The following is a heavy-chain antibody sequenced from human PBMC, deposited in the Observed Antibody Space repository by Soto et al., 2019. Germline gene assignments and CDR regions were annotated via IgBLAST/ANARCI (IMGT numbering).Heavy chain of an antibody. CDR1: GDIVSSNSAA. J-gene: IGHJ4*02. CDR3: ASEPFMYYYDSSGYQMDY. Sequence: SQTLSLTCAIAGDIVSSNSAAWSWIRQSPSRGLEWLGRTYYRSKWYNDYAVSVKSRITINPDTSKNQFSLQLNSATPEDTAVYYCASEPFMYYYDSSGYQMDYWGQGTLVTVSS. CDR2: TYYRSKWYN. V-gene: IGHV6-1*01. D-gene: IGHD3-22*01.